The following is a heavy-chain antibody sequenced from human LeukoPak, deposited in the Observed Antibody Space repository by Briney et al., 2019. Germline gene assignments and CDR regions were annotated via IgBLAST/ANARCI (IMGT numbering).Heavy chain of an antibody. CDR3: ARENVYVWGSYRSNFDY. D-gene: IGHD3-16*02. V-gene: IGHV1-18*01. Sequence: ASVKVSCKASGYTFTSYGISWVRQAPGQGLEWIGWISAYNGNTNYAQKLQGRVTMTTDTSTSTAYMELRSLRSDDTAVYFCARENVYVWGSYRSNFDYWGQGTLVTVSS. J-gene: IGHJ4*02. CDR2: ISAYNGNT. CDR1: GYTFTSYG.